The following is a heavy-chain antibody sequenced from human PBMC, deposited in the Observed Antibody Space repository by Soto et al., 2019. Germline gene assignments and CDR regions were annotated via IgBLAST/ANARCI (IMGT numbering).Heavy chain of an antibody. CDR3: ARLLEVYSGYDFSWYFDL. CDR1: GGSISSSSYY. Sequence: QLQLQESGPGLVKPSETLSLTCTVSGGSISSSSYYWGWIRQPPGKGLEWIGSIYYSGSTYYNPSLKSRVTISVDTSKNQFSLKLSSVTAADTAVYYCARLLEVYSGYDFSWYFDLWGRGTLVTVSS. CDR2: IYYSGST. J-gene: IGHJ2*01. V-gene: IGHV4-39*01. D-gene: IGHD5-12*01.